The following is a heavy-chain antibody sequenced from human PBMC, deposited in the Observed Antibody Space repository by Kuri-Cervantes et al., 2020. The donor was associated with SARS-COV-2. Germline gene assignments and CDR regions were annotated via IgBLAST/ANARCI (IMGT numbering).Heavy chain of an antibody. D-gene: IGHD2-2*01. J-gene: IGHJ6*03. V-gene: IGHV1-46*01. Sequence: ASVKVSCKASGYTFTSYYMHWVRQAPGQGLEWMGIINPSGGSTSYAQKFQGRVTMTRETSTSTVYMELSSLRSEDTVVYYCARDGVVVPAAMTSYYYYYMDVWGKGTTVTVSS. CDR1: GYTFTSYY. CDR3: ARDGVVVPAAMTSYYYYYMDV. CDR2: INPSGGST.